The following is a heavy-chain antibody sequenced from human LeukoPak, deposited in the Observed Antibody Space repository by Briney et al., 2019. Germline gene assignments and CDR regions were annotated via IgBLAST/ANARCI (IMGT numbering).Heavy chain of an antibody. CDR3: ARDCSSTSSYPYYGRDL. D-gene: IGHD2-2*01. Sequence: GGSLRLSCAASGFTVSGNYMSWVRQAPGKGLEWVSIIYSGGSTYYADSVKGRFTISRDNSKNTLYLQLNSLRAEDTAVYYCARDCSSTSSYPYYGRDLWGQGTPVTVSS. CDR1: GFTVSGNY. V-gene: IGHV3-53*01. CDR2: IYSGGST. J-gene: IGHJ6*02.